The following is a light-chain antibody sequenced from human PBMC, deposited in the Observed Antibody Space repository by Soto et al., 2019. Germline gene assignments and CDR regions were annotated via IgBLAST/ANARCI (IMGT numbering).Light chain of an antibody. V-gene: IGKV3-15*01. Sequence: EIVITPSPATLSVSPVERATLSCRASQSINSNLSWYRQQPGQAPRLLIYGASTRATGIPARFSGSGSGTEFTLTISSLQSEDFAVYYCQQYNNWTHLFTFGPGTKVDI. CDR2: GAS. CDR1: QSINSN. CDR3: QQYNNWTHLFT. J-gene: IGKJ3*01.